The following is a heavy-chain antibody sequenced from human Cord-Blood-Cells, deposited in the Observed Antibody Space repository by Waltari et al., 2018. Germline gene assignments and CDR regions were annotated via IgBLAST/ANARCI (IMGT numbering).Heavy chain of an antibody. CDR1: GGSISSSSYY. V-gene: IGHV4-39*07. D-gene: IGHD4-17*01. CDR2: IYYSGST. Sequence: QLQLQESGPGLVKPSETLSLTCTVSGGSISSSSYYWGWLRQPPGKGLEWIGSIYYSGSTYYNPSLKSRVTISVDTSKNQFSLKLSSVTAADTAVYYCARQSLYGAPFDYWGQGTLVTVSS. CDR3: ARQSLYGAPFDY. J-gene: IGHJ4*02.